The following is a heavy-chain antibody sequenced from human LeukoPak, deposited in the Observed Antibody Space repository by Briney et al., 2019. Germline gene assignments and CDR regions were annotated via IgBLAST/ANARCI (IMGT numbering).Heavy chain of an antibody. J-gene: IGHJ3*01. D-gene: IGHD2-21*02. V-gene: IGHV3-74*01. CDR1: GFSFTTYW. CDR3: ARGGGDHAFDV. Sequence: GGSLRLSCAASGFSFTTYWMHWVRRGPGKGLVWVSRINSDGSDTIYADSVKGRFTISRDNAKNTVYLQMDSLRAEDAAVYYCARGGGDHAFDVWGQGTMVTVSS. CDR2: INSDGSDT.